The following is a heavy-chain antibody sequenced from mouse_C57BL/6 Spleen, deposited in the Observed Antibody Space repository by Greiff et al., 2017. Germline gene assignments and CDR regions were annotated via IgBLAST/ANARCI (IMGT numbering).Heavy chain of an antibody. J-gene: IGHJ1*03. CDR2: INPSTGGT. V-gene: IGHV1-42*01. D-gene: IGHD2-3*01. CDR1: GYSFTGYS. CDR3: GRQSCDAGWYFDV. Sequence: VQLQQPGPELVKPGASVKLSCKASGYSFTGYSMNWVKQRPERSLEWIGEINPSTGGTTYNQKFKAKATLTVDKSSSTAYMQLKSLTSEDAAVYYCGRQSCDAGWYFDVWGTGTTVTVSS.